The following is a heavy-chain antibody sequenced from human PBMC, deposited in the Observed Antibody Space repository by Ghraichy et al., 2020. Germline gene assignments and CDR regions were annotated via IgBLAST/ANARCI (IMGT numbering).Heavy chain of an antibody. D-gene: IGHD1-26*01. J-gene: IGHJ3*01. CDR2: ISSSSSTI. CDR3: ARSQGALNA. V-gene: IGHV3-48*02. CDR1: GFTFSSYS. Sequence: GGSLRLSFTASGFTFSSYSMNWVRQAPGKGLEWVSFISSSSSTIYSADSVKGRFTISRDNAKNSLYLQMNDLRDEDTALYYCARSQGALNAWGQGTMVTVSS.